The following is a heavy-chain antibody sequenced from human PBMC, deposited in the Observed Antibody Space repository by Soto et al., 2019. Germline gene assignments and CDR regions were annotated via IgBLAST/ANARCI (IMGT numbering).Heavy chain of an antibody. CDR1: GYSFTTNW. Sequence: GESLRISCKGSGYSFTTNWIGWVRQMPGKGREWMGVIYPGDSDTRYSPSFKGQVAISADKSSNTAYLHLNSVTPEDTAVYYCAREFPYYVSSDSYLDYWGQGALVTVSS. D-gene: IGHD3-16*01. CDR3: AREFPYYVSSDSYLDY. CDR2: IYPGDSDT. V-gene: IGHV5-51*01. J-gene: IGHJ4*02.